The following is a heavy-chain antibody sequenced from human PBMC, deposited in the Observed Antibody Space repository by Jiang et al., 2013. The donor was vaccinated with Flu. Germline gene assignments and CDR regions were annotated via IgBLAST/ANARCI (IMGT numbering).Heavy chain of an antibody. CDR1: DDSISSYY. V-gene: IGHV4-59*08. J-gene: IGHJ4*02. Sequence: GLVKPSETLSLTCTVSDDSISSYYWSWIRQPPGEGLEWIAYIYNSGSTNYNPSLKSRVTISVVTSKNQFSLKLTSVTAADTAVYYCARHAVQVSPVFDYWGQGTLVTVSS. CDR3: ARHAVQVSPVFDY. CDR2: IYNSGST.